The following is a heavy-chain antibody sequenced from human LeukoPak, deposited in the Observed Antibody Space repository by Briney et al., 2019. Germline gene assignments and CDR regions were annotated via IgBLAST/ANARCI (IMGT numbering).Heavy chain of an antibody. CDR3: AKDRGGSSPPFDY. CDR2: FSSSDGTT. D-gene: IGHD1-26*01. CDR1: GFTFSIYG. J-gene: IGHJ4*02. V-gene: IGHV3-23*01. Sequence: GRSLRLSCAASGFTFSIYGMSWVRQAPGKGLEWVSGFSSSDGTTHYADSVKGRFTISRDISKNTLYLQMNRLRAEDTAVYYCAKDRGGSSPPFDYWGQGTLVTVSS.